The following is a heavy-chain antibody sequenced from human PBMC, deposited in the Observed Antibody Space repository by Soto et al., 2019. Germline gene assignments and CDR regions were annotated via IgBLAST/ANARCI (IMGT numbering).Heavy chain of an antibody. CDR3: ARGVHSYGYPLGFDY. CDR2: IYYSGST. CDR1: GGSISSYY. V-gene: IGHV4-59*01. D-gene: IGHD5-18*01. J-gene: IGHJ4*02. Sequence: SETLSLTCTVSGGSISSYYWSWIRQPPGKGLEWIGYIYYSGSTNYNPSLKSRVTISVDTSKNQFSLKLSSVTAADTAVYYCARGVHSYGYPLGFDYWGQGTLVTVSS.